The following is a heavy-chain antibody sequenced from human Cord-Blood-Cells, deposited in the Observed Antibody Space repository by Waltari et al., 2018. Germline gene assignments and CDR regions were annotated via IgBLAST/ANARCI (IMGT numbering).Heavy chain of an antibody. CDR2: SHPGDSDT. D-gene: IGHD2-21*02. Sequence: EVQLVQSGAEVKKPGESLKISCKGSGYSFTSYWIGWVREMSGKGLEWMGSSHPGDSDTRNSPSFQGQVTISADKSISTAYLQWSSLKASDTAMYYCASTGDWDAFDIWGQGTMVTVSS. V-gene: IGHV5-51*01. J-gene: IGHJ3*02. CDR1: GYSFTSYW. CDR3: ASTGDWDAFDI.